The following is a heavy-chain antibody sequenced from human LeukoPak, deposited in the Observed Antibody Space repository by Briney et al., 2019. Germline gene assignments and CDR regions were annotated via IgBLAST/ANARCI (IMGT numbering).Heavy chain of an antibody. CDR3: ARGTYYYDSNAYFHRNNWFDP. Sequence: SSETLSLTCAVYGGSFSGYYWSWIRQPPGKGLEWIGEINHSGSTNYNPSLKSRVTISVDTSKNQFSLKLSSVTAADTAVYYCARGTYYYDSNAYFHRNNWFDPWGQGTLVTVSS. D-gene: IGHD3-22*01. CDR2: INHSGST. CDR1: GGSFSGYY. V-gene: IGHV4-34*01. J-gene: IGHJ5*02.